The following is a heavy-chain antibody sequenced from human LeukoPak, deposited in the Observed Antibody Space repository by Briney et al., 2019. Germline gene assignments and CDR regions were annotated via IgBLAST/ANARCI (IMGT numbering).Heavy chain of an antibody. CDR2: IYYSGST. Sequence: SETLTLTCTVSGVSISSNYWSWIRQPPGKGLEWIGYIYYSGSTKYNPSLESRVTISPSTSKNHLSFKLSSPTTAGPAGDYWWRGQAMAFDIWGEGTMVTVS. CDR1: GVSISSNY. J-gene: IGHJ3*02. V-gene: IGHV4-59*01. CDR3: WRGQAMAFDI.